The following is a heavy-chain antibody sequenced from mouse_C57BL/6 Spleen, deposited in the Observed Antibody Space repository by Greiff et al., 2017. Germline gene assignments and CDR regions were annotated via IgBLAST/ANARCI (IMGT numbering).Heavy chain of an antibody. D-gene: IGHD2-4*01. Sequence: LVEPGASVKISCKASGYAFSSSWMNWVKQRPGKGLEWIGRIYPGDGDTNYNGKFKGKATLTADKSSSTAYMQLSSLTSEDSAVYFCARGGLRRGDYAMDYWGQGTSVTVSS. CDR3: ARGGLRRGDYAMDY. V-gene: IGHV1-82*01. CDR2: IYPGDGDT. J-gene: IGHJ4*01. CDR1: GYAFSSSW.